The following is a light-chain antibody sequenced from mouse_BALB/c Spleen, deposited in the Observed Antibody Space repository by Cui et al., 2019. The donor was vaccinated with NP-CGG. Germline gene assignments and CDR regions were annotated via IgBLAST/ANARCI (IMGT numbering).Light chain of an antibody. J-gene: IGLJ1*01. CDR2: GTN. CDR1: TGAVTTSNY. V-gene: IGLV1*01. CDR3: ALWYSNHWV. Sequence: QAVLTQESALTTSPGETVTLTCRSSTGAVTTSNYANWVQEKSDHLFTGLIGGTNNRTPGVPARFSGSLIGDKAALTITGAQTEDEAMYFCALWYSNHWVFGGGTKLTVL.